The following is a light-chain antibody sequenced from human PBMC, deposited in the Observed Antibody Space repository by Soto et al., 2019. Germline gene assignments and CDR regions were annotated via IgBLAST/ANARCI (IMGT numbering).Light chain of an antibody. Sequence: EIVLTQSPDTLSLSPGERATLSCRASQSVSSNSLAWYQQKPGQAPRLLIYGASSRATGIPDRFTGSGSGTEFTLTISRLESEDFAVYYCQHYAESPQTFCQPTPVDIK. CDR1: QSVSSNS. CDR2: GAS. V-gene: IGKV3-20*01. CDR3: QHYAESPQT. J-gene: IGKJ1*01.